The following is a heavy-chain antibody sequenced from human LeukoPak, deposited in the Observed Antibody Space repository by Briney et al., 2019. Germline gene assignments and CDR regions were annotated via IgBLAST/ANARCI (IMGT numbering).Heavy chain of an antibody. Sequence: GGSLRLSCVASGFPFSSYWMTWVRQAPGKGLEWVANIKQEGSKKSYVDSAKGRFTISRDNAKNSLYLQMNSLRAEDTAIYYCTRVGYIDEGIDYWGQGTLVTVSS. CDR2: IKQEGSKK. CDR1: GFPFSSYW. V-gene: IGHV3-7*04. D-gene: IGHD5-24*01. CDR3: TRVGYIDEGIDY. J-gene: IGHJ4*02.